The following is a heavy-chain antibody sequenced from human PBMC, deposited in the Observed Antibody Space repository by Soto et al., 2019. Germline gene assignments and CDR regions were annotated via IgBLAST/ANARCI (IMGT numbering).Heavy chain of an antibody. CDR2: IWYDASHK. CDR1: GFTFNNYG. J-gene: IGHJ4*02. D-gene: IGHD3-16*01. V-gene: IGHV3-33*01. Sequence: QVQVVESGGGVVQPGTSLRLSCAASGFTFNNYGMHWVRQXXXXXXXXXAVIWYDASHKYYADSVKGRFTISRDNSKNTLYLQMSSLRGEDTAVYYCARDKTFGGTIGSAFDSWGQGTLVTVSS. CDR3: ARDKTFGGTIGSAFDS.